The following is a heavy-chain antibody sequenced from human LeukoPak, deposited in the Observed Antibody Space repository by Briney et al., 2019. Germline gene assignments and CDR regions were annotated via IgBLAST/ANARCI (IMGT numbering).Heavy chain of an antibody. CDR1: GFTFSSYA. CDR3: ARDRVVVSSEGFDY. Sequence: VGSLRLSCAASGFTFSSYAMHWVRQAPGKGLEWGAVISYDGSNKYYADSVKGRFTISRDNSKNTLYLQMNSLRAEDTAVYYCARDRVVVSSEGFDYWGQGTLVTVSS. CDR2: ISYDGSNK. D-gene: IGHD2-21*01. V-gene: IGHV3-30*04. J-gene: IGHJ4*02.